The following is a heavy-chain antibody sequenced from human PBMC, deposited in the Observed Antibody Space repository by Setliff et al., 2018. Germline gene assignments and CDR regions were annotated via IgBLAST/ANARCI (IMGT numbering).Heavy chain of an antibody. V-gene: IGHV4-39*07. J-gene: IGHJ4*02. CDR2: INHSGST. D-gene: IGHD1-7*01. CDR3: ARGPNWNYEGAWDY. CDR1: GGSISSGGYY. Sequence: KTSETLSLTCTVSGGSISSGGYYWSWIRQHPGKGLEWIGEINHSGSTNYNPSLKSRVTISVDTSKNQFSLKLSSVTAADTAVYYCARGPNWNYEGAWDYWGQGTLVTVSS.